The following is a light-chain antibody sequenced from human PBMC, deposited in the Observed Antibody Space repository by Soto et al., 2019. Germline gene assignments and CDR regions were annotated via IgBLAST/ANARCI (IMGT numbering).Light chain of an antibody. V-gene: IGKV3-15*01. J-gene: IGKJ5*01. CDR1: QDVTTN. CDR2: DIS. CDR3: QQYNNWPFS. Sequence: EISMTQFPAILSASPGGGATLSCRAAQDVTTNFAWYPLRRGQPPRLLIYDISTRATGVPARFSGSGSGTEFTLTISGLQSEDFALYFCQQYNNWPFSFGPGTRLEIK.